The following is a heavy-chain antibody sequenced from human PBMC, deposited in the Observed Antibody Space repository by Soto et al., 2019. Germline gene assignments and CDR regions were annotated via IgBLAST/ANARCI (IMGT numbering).Heavy chain of an antibody. CDR3: ARRSPLSILALPDYSYGMDV. CDR2: IYPGDSDT. CDR1: GYSFTSYW. V-gene: IGHV5-51*01. Sequence: PGESLKISCKGSGYSFTSYWIGWVRQMPGKGLEWMGIIYPGDSDTRYSPSFQGQVTISADKSISTAYLQWSSLKASDTAMYYCARRSPLSILALPDYSYGMDVWGQATTVTVSS. D-gene: IGHD6-6*01. J-gene: IGHJ6*02.